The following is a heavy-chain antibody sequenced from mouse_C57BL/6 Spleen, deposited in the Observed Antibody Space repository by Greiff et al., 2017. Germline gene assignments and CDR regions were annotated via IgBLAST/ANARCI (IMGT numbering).Heavy chain of an antibody. CDR3: AREGAYYSNYEAMDY. CDR2: INYDGSST. V-gene: IGHV5-16*01. Sequence: EVHLVESEGGLVQPGSSMKLSCTASGFTFSDYYMAWVRQVPEKGLEWVANINYDGSSTYYLDSLKSRFIISRDNAKNILYLQMSSLKSEDTATYYCAREGAYYSNYEAMDYWGQGTSVTVSS. D-gene: IGHD2-5*01. CDR1: GFTFSDYY. J-gene: IGHJ4*01.